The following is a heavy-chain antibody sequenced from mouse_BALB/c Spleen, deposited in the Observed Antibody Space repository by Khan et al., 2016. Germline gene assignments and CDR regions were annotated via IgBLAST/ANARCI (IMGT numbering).Heavy chain of an antibody. CDR3: TSSWALYGYFTY. V-gene: IGHV3-2*02. D-gene: IGHD2-2*01. CDR1: GYSITSDYA. Sequence: EVQLQESGPGLVKPSQSLSLTCTVTGYSITSDYAWNWIRQFPRNKLECLGYISSSGTTIYNPSLKSRISITRDTSKNQFFLQLNSVTTEDTATYYCTSSWALYGYFTYWGQGTLVTVSA. J-gene: IGHJ3*01. CDR2: ISSSGTT.